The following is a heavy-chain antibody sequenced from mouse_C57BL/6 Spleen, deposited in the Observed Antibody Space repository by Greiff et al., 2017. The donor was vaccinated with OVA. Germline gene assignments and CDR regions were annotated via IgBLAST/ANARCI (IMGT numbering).Heavy chain of an antibody. CDR2: ISYDGSN. Sequence: ESGPGLVKPSQSLSLTCSVTGYSITSGYYWNWIRQFPGNKLEWMGYISYDGSNNYNPSLKNRISITRDTSKNQFFLKLNSVTTEDTATYYCAHYYYGSSLYWYFDVWGTGTTVTVSS. J-gene: IGHJ1*03. V-gene: IGHV3-6*01. CDR3: AHYYYGSSLYWYFDV. D-gene: IGHD1-1*01. CDR1: GYSITSGYY.